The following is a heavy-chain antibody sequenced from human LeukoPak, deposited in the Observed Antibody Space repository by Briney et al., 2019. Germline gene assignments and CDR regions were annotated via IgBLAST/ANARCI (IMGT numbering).Heavy chain of an antibody. Sequence: GGSLRLSCTASGFTFSSYGMDWVRQAPGKGLEWIAYLSSSGSAFSYADSVKGRFTIARDNAKNSVYLEMNSLRADGTAVYYCARSARLMKGVVEVTALDDWGQGTLVTVSS. CDR3: ARSARLMKGVVEVTALDD. V-gene: IGHV3-48*04. J-gene: IGHJ4*02. CDR2: LSSSGSAF. CDR1: GFTFSSYG. D-gene: IGHD3-3*01.